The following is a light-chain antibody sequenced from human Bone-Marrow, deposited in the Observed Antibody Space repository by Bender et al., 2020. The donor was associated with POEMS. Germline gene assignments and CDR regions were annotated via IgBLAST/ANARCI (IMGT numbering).Light chain of an antibody. J-gene: IGLJ2*01. Sequence: SDELTQPPSVSVSPGETVTITCSGDNLGDEYACWYQQKPGQAPVLVIYQDNKRASGRPERFSGSNSGNTAAMTISEDQAMDEADYYCQAWDTSSVVFGGGTKLTVL. CDR2: QDN. CDR3: QAWDTSSVV. V-gene: IGLV3-1*01. CDR1: NLGDEY.